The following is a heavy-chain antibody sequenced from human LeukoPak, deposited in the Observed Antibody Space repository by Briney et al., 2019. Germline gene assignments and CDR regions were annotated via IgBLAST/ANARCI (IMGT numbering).Heavy chain of an antibody. CDR3: ARDPSGFEDYYYGMDV. CDR1: GYTFTSYG. Sequence: WASVKVSCKASGYTFTSYGISWVRQAPGQGLEWMGWISAYNGNTNYAQKLQGRVTMTTDTSTSTAYMELRSLRSDDTAVYYCARDPSGFEDYYYGMDVWGQGTTVTVSS. D-gene: IGHD2-15*01. CDR2: ISAYNGNT. V-gene: IGHV1-18*01. J-gene: IGHJ6*02.